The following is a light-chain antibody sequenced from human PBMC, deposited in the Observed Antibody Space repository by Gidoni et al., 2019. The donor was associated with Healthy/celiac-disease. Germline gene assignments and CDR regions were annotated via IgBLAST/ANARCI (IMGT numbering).Light chain of an antibody. CDR3: HQYGSSPRT. V-gene: IGKV3-20*01. J-gene: IGKJ1*01. CDR1: QSVSSSY. Sequence: EIVLTQSQGTLSFSPWERATLSCRASQSVSSSYLAWYQLKPGQAPRLLIYVASIRSTGSPDRFSGCGSGPDFTLTIIRLVPEDFAVYYCHQYGSSPRTFXQXTKVEIK. CDR2: VAS.